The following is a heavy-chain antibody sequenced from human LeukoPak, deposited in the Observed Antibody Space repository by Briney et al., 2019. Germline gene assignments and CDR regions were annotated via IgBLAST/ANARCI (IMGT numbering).Heavy chain of an antibody. J-gene: IGHJ4*02. D-gene: IGHD3-22*01. CDR2: ISYDGSSK. CDR1: GFTFSSYA. V-gene: IGHV3-30*04. Sequence: GGSLRLSCAASGFTFSSYAMHWVRQAPGKGLEWVAVISYDGSSKYYADSVKGRFTISRDNSKNTLYLQMNSLRAEDTAVYYCARIFVVIKAWDYWGQGTLVTVSS. CDR3: ARIFVVIKAWDY.